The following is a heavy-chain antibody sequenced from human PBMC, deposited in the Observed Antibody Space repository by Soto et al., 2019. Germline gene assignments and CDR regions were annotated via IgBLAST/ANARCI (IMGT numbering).Heavy chain of an antibody. D-gene: IGHD6-19*01. Sequence: QVQLQESGPGLVKPSETLSLTCTVPGGSISSYYWSWIRQPPGKGLEWIGYIYYSGSTNYNPSLRSRGAISVDTAKNQFSLKLSSVTAADKAVYYCARQQWLVLNAFDIWGQGKMVTVSS. CDR1: GGSISSYY. J-gene: IGHJ3*02. V-gene: IGHV4-59*01. CDR3: ARQQWLVLNAFDI. CDR2: IYYSGST.